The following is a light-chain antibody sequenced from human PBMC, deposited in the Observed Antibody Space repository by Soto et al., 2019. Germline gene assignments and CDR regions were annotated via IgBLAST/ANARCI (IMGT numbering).Light chain of an antibody. V-gene: IGKV3-20*01. J-gene: IGKJ2*01. CDR1: QSVSTTY. Sequence: EIVLTQSPGTLSLPPGERATLSCRASQSVSTTYLAWYQQKPGQAPSLLIYAASSRATGIPDRFSGSGSGTDFTLTISRLEPEDFAVYYCQQYGSSPPRYTFGQGTKLDIK. CDR3: QQYGSSPPRYT. CDR2: AAS.